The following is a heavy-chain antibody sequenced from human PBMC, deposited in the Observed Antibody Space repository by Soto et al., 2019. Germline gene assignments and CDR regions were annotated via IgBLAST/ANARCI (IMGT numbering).Heavy chain of an antibody. Sequence: PSETLSLTCTVSGASISSGGYYWSWIRQHPGKGLEWIGYMYYSGTTYYNPSLKSRVTMSLDTSKNQFSLKLSSVTAADTAVYYCASSHAGAHITAAVHWGQGTLVTVSS. CDR1: GASISSGGYY. J-gene: IGHJ4*02. CDR3: ASSHAGAHITAAVH. V-gene: IGHV4-31*03. D-gene: IGHD6-13*01. CDR2: MYYSGTT.